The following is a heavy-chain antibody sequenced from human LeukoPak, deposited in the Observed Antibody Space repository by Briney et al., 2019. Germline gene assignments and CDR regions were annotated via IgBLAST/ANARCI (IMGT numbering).Heavy chain of an antibody. D-gene: IGHD1-26*01. J-gene: IGHJ4*01. V-gene: IGHV3-21*01. CDR3: ARDLRIVGAKGDDY. Sequence: PGGSLRLSCAASGFTFSSYSMNWVRQAPGKGLEWVSSISSSSSYIYYADSVKGRFTISRDNAKNSLYLQMNSLRAEDTAVYYCARDLRIVGAKGDDYWGQGTLVTVSS. CDR1: GFTFSSYS. CDR2: ISSSSSYI.